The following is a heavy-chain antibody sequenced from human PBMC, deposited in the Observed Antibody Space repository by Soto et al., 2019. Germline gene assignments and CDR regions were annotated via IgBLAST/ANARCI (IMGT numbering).Heavy chain of an antibody. CDR1: GGSVSSGSYY. J-gene: IGHJ5*02. CDR2: IYYSGST. CDR3: ARGVPDHNTAMVNWFDP. D-gene: IGHD5-18*01. V-gene: IGHV4-61*01. Sequence: SETLSLTCTVSGGSVSSGSYYWSWIRQPPGKGLEWIGYIYYSGSTNYNPSLKSRVTISVDTSKNQFSLKLSSVTAADTAVYYCARGVPDHNTAMVNWFDPWGQGTLVTVSS.